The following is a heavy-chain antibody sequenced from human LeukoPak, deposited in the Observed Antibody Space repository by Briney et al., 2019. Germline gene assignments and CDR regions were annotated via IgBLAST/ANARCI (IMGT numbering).Heavy chain of an antibody. V-gene: IGHV3-53*01. Sequence: PGGSLRLSCAASGSTVGSNYMSWVRQAPGKGLEWVSVIYSGGTTNYADSVKGRLTISRDNSKNTLFLQMNSLRAEDTAVYYCARGGYSSSWYHFDYWGQGTLVTVSS. CDR2: IYSGGTT. CDR3: ARGGYSSSWYHFDY. CDR1: GSTVGSNY. J-gene: IGHJ4*02. D-gene: IGHD6-13*01.